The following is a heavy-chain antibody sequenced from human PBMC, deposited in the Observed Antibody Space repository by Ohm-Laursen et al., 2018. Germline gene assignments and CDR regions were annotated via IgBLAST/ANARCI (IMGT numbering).Heavy chain of an antibody. V-gene: IGHV5-51*01. J-gene: IGHJ5*02. CDR1: GYNFANYW. CDR2: IYPSDSDT. CDR3: ATPDASSWVP. D-gene: IGHD6-13*01. Sequence: ASLKISCKGSGYNFANYWIGWVRQMPGKGLEWMGIIYPSDSDTRYSPSFQGQVTISADKSISTAYLQWSSLKASDTAMYYCATPDASSWVPWGQEPWSPSPQ.